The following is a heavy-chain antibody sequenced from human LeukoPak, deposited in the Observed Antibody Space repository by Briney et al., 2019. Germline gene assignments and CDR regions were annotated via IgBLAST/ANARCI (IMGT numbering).Heavy chain of an antibody. D-gene: IGHD2-15*01. CDR2: TSSSDGK. CDR3: AKAPVTSCRGAFCYPFDS. J-gene: IGHJ4*02. V-gene: IGHV3-53*01. Sequence: GGFLRLSCAASGFTVSSNYMSWVRRAPGKGLEWVSATSSSDGKYYADSVRGRFTISRDNSRNTMYLQMNSLRAEDAAVYYCAKAPVTSCRGAFCYPFDSWGQGTLVTVSS. CDR1: GFTVSSNY.